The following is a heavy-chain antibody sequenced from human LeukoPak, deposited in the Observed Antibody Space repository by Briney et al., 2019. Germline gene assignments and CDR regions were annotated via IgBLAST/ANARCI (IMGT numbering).Heavy chain of an antibody. CDR3: AKAGIQKWLVPFDY. Sequence: GGSLRLSCAASGFTFSSYGMHWVRQAPGKGLEWVAFIRYDGSNKYYADSVKGRFTISRDNSKNTLYLQMNSLRAEDTAVYYCAKAGIQKWLVPFDYWGQGTLVTVSS. J-gene: IGHJ4*02. CDR2: IRYDGSNK. D-gene: IGHD6-19*01. CDR1: GFTFSSYG. V-gene: IGHV3-30*02.